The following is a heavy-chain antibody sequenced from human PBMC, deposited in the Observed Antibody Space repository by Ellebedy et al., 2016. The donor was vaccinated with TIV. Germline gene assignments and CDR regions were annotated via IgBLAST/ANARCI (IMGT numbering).Heavy chain of an antibody. CDR3: ARFGWGDYGGNFIWY. J-gene: IGHJ4*02. CDR1: GYTFVDYY. D-gene: IGHD4-23*01. CDR2: TYPDGSDT. V-gene: IGHV5-51*01. Sequence: PGGSLRLSCKGSGYTFVDYYIGWVRQTPGKGLEWVGITYPDGSDTRYSPSFQGQVTITADKSISTAYLQWSSLKASDTAMYYCARFGWGDYGGNFIWYWGQGTLVTVSS.